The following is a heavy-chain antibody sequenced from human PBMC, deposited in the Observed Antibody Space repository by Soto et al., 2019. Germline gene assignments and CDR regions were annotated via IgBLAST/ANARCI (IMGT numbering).Heavy chain of an antibody. CDR3: AIRYGSWFDY. Sequence: QVQLQESGPGLVKPSETLSLTCTVSGGSISSYYWSWIRQPPGKGLEWIGYIYYSGTTNYNPSLKRRVTISVDTSKIQFSPKLSSVTAADTAVYYCAIRYGSWFDYWGQGTLVTVSS. D-gene: IGHD5-18*01. V-gene: IGHV4-59*08. CDR2: IYYSGTT. CDR1: GGSISSYY. J-gene: IGHJ4*02.